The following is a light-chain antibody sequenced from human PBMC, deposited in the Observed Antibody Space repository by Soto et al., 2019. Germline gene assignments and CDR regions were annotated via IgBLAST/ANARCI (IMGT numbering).Light chain of an antibody. CDR1: QSINSKS. V-gene: IGKV3-20*01. Sequence: EIVLTQSPGTLSLSPGEGATVSCRVSQSINSKSLVSYQRKFDQAPRLLIYNTSSRATGIPDRFSGSGSGTDFTLSISRREPEDFAVYYCQHYGGAFIFGPGTKVDFK. CDR3: QHYGGAFI. J-gene: IGKJ3*01. CDR2: NTS.